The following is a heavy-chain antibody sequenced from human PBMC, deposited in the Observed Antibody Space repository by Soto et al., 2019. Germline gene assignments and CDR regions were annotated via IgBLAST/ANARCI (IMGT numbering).Heavy chain of an antibody. CDR2: ISYDGSNK. Sequence: GGSLRLSCAASGFTFSSYGMHWVRQAPGKGLEWVAVISYDGSNKYYADSVKGRFTISRDNSKNTLYLQMNSLRAEDTAVYYCAKDWVDYYEMVPLKGGMDVWGQGTTVTVSS. CDR3: AKDWVDYYEMVPLKGGMDV. J-gene: IGHJ6*02. V-gene: IGHV3-30*18. D-gene: IGHD3-22*01. CDR1: GFTFSSYG.